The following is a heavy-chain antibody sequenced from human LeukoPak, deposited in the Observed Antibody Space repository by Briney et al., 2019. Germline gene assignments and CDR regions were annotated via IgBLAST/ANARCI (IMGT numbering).Heavy chain of an antibody. CDR2: IYHSGST. CDR1: GGSISSGGYS. Sequence: SQTLSLTCAVSGGSISSGGYSWSWIRQPPGKGLEWIGYIYHSGSTYYNPSLKSRVTISVDRSKNQFSLKLSSVTAADTAVYYCARGTPLGNGDPRAYFDYWGQGTLVTVSS. V-gene: IGHV4-30-2*01. J-gene: IGHJ4*02. CDR3: ARGTPLGNGDPRAYFDY. D-gene: IGHD4-17*01.